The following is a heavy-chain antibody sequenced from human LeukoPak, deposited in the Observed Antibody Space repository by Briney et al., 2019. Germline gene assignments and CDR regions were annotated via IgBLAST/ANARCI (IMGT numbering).Heavy chain of an antibody. V-gene: IGHV3-23*01. J-gene: IGHJ6*03. Sequence: PGGSLRLSCAASGFTFSIYDMSWVRQAPGKGLEWVSSITTSGGSTFYADSVMGRFTISRDNSRNTLYLQMNSLSAEDTAVYYCAKRGNPTVGHHYLDVWAKGPRSVSP. D-gene: IGHD1-1*01. CDR1: GFTFSIYD. CDR2: ITTSGGST. CDR3: AKRGNPTVGHHYLDV.